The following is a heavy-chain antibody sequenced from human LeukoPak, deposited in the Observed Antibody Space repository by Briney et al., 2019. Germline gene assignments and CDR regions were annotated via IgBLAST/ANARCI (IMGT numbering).Heavy chain of an antibody. J-gene: IGHJ3*02. CDR2: IYYSGST. V-gene: IGHV4-59*01. CDR3: ARDVSGNYYDSSGLVGVAFDI. Sequence: SETLSLTCTVSGGSISSYYWSWIRQPPGKGLEWIGYIYYSGSTNYHPSLKSRVTISVDTSKNQFSLKLSSVTAADTAVYYCARDVSGNYYDSSGLVGVAFDIWGQGTMVTVSS. CDR1: GGSISSYY. D-gene: IGHD3-22*01.